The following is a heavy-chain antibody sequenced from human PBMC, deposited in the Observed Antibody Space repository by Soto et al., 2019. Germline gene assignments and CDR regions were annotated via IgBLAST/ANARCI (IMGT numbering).Heavy chain of an antibody. V-gene: IGHV3-30-3*01. CDR3: ARGQVGPPSPALWFDP. Sequence: QVQLVESGGGVVQPGRSLRLSCAASGFTFSSYAMHWVRQAPGKGLEWVAVISYDGSNKYYADSVKGRFTISRDNSKNXLYLQMNSLRAEDTAVYYCARGQVGPPSPALWFDPWGQGTLVTVSS. CDR2: ISYDGSNK. CDR1: GFTFSSYA. J-gene: IGHJ5*02. D-gene: IGHD1-26*01.